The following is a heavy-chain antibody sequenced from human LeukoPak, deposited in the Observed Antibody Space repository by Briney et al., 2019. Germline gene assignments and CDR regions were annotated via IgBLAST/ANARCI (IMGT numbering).Heavy chain of an antibody. D-gene: IGHD1-20*01. CDR3: ARVTGMDYDYYMDV. J-gene: IGHJ6*03. CDR1: GGSISSYY. Sequence: SETLSLTCTVSGGSISSYYWSWIRQPPGKGLEGIGYIYYSGSTNYNPSLKSRVTISEDTSKNQISLRLSSVTAADTAVYYCARVTGMDYDYYMDVWGKGTTVTVSS. CDR2: IYYSGST. V-gene: IGHV4-59*01.